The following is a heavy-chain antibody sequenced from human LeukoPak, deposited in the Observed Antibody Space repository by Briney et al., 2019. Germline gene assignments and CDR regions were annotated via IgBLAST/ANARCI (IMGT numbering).Heavy chain of an antibody. J-gene: IGHJ4*02. CDR2: IYSGGST. D-gene: IGHD3-22*01. V-gene: IGHV3-66*01. Sequence: GGSLRLSCAASGFTVSSNYMSWVRQAPGKGLEWVSVIYSGGSTYYADSVKGRFTISRDNSKNTLYLQMNSLRAEDTAVYYSARIINYYDSSGYYYFDYWGQGTLVTVSS. CDR1: GFTVSSNY. CDR3: ARIINYYDSSGYYYFDY.